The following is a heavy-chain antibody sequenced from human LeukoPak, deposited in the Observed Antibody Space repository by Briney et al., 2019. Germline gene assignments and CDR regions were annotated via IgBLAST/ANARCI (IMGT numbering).Heavy chain of an antibody. CDR3: ARGLGATYYDILTGYPLIY. V-gene: IGHV1-18*01. D-gene: IGHD3-9*01. Sequence: GASVKVSCKASGYTFTNYGINWVRQAPGQGLEWMGWISTYNGNTSYAQKLQGRVTMTTDTSTSTAYMELRGLRSDDTAVYYCARGLGATYYDILTGYPLIYWGQGALVTVSS. J-gene: IGHJ4*02. CDR2: ISTYNGNT. CDR1: GYTFTNYG.